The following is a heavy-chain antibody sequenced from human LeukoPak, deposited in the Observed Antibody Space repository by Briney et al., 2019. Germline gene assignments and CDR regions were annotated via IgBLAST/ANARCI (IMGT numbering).Heavy chain of an antibody. CDR2: ISGSDGRL. J-gene: IGHJ4*02. Sequence: PGGSLRLSCAASGFTFSSYAMSWVRQAPGKGLEWVSAISGSDGRLFYADSVEGRFTISRDNSRNRVFLQMNSLRAEDTALYYCAKGSPYRAPTRTYYFDYWGQGTLVTVSS. CDR3: AKGSPYRAPTRTYYFDY. V-gene: IGHV3-23*01. D-gene: IGHD1-14*01. CDR1: GFTFSSYA.